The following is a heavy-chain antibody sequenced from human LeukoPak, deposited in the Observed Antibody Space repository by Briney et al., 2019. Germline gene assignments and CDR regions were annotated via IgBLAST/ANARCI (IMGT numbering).Heavy chain of an antibody. CDR3: ARGGFYGDPASKYYYYGMAV. Sequence: SVKVSCKASGGTFSSYAISWVRQAPGQGLEWMGGIIPIFGTANYAQKFQGRVTFTADESTSTAYMELSSLRSEDTAVYHCARGGFYGDPASKYYYYGMAVWGKGTTVTVSS. V-gene: IGHV1-69*13. CDR1: GGTFSSYA. D-gene: IGHD4-17*01. J-gene: IGHJ6*04. CDR2: IIPIFGTA.